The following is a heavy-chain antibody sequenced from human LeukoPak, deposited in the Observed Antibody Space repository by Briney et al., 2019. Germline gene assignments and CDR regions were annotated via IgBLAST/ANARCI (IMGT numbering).Heavy chain of an antibody. CDR1: GFTFSSYS. Sequence: PGGSLRLSCAASGFTFSSYSMNWIRQAPGKGLEWVSYISSSGSTIYYADSVKGRFTISRDNAKNSLYLQMNSLRAEDTAVYYCARDLSELPTGYSEIDYWGQGTLVTVSS. CDR3: ARDLSELPTGYSEIDY. J-gene: IGHJ4*02. D-gene: IGHD3-9*01. CDR2: ISSSGSTI. V-gene: IGHV3-48*04.